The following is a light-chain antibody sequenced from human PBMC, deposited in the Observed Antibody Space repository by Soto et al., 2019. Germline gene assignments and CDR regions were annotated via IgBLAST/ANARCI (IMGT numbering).Light chain of an antibody. CDR2: AAS. CDR3: QQYENRPLT. CDR1: QSVLSTSNNKNY. J-gene: IGKJ4*01. Sequence: MVITQSPDFLAFSIGERATISCRARQSVLSTSNNKNYLAWYQHKPGKAPQLLISAASSLETGAPPRFSGSGSGTEFAFTISSLQPEDTATYYCQQYENRPLTFGGGTKVDIK. V-gene: IGKV4-1*01.